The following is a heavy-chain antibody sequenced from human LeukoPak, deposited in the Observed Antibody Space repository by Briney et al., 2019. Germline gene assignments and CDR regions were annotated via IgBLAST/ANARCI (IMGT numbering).Heavy chain of an antibody. CDR2: IYYSGST. D-gene: IGHD2-15*01. V-gene: IGHV4-30-4*08. CDR1: GGSISSGDYY. J-gene: IGHJ6*03. CDR3: ARELRYCSGGSCYDYYYYYYMDV. Sequence: PSETLSLTXTVSGGSISSGDYYWSRIRQPPGKGLEWIGYIYYSGSTYYNPSLKSRVTISVDTSKNQFSLKLSSVTAADTAVYYCARELRYCSGGSCYDYYYYYYMDVWGKGTTVTVSS.